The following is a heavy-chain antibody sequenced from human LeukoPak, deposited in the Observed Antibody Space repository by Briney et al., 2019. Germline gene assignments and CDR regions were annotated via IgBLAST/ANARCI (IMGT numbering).Heavy chain of an antibody. CDR1: GGSISSSNW. J-gene: IGHJ3*02. Sequence: PSGTLSLTCAVSGGSISSSNWWSWVRPPPGKGLEWIGEIYHSGSTYYNPSLKSRVTISVDTSKNQFSLKLSSVTAADTAVYYCASLPGSDYGDYGVASDERNSVAQNAFDIWGQGTMVTVSS. CDR3: ASLPGSDYGDYGVASDERNSVAQNAFDI. V-gene: IGHV4-4*02. CDR2: IYHSGST. D-gene: IGHD4-17*01.